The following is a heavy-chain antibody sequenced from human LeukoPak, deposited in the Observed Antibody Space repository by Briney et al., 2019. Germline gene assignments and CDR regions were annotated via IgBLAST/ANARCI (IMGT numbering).Heavy chain of an antibody. CDR1: GFTFSTYN. Sequence: PGGSLRLSCAASGFTFSTYNMNWVRQAPGKGLECVSSITSSSSYTFYADSVKGRFTISRDNAKNSLYLQMNSLRAEDTAVYYCARDLVGAGNLDYWGQGTLVTVSS. J-gene: IGHJ4*02. V-gene: IGHV3-21*01. D-gene: IGHD1-26*01. CDR2: ITSSSSYT. CDR3: ARDLVGAGNLDY.